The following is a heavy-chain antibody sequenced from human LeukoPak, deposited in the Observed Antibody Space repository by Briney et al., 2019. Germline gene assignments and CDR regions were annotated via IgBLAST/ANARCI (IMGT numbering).Heavy chain of an antibody. J-gene: IGHJ4*02. CDR2: INQDGSDH. CDR3: VRGRPY. Sequence: GGSLRLSCAASGFTVSSSHLTWVRQAPGKGPEWVASINQDGSDHYYVDSVKGRFTISRDNAKDSLYLQMSSLRVEDTAVYYCVRGRPYWGQGTLVTVSS. V-gene: IGHV3-7*05. CDR1: GFTVSSSH.